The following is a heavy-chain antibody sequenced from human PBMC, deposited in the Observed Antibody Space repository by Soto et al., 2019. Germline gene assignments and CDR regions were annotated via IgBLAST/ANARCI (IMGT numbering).Heavy chain of an antibody. CDR2: IYWDDDK. J-gene: IGHJ4*02. Sequence: QITLRESGPTRVRPTQPLTLTCSFSGFSLTTTGVGVGWIRQPPGEAPEWLAVIYWDDDKRYSPSLKSRLTITKGTSKNQVVLTMNNMDPVDTGTYYCAHRAVYSGRYCDGGYFDIWGQGTPVTVSP. D-gene: IGHD1-26*01. CDR3: AHRAVYSGRYCDGGYFDI. V-gene: IGHV2-5*02. CDR1: GFSLTTTGVG.